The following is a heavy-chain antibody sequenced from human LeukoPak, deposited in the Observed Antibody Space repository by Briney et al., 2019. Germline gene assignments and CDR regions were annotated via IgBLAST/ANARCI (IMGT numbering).Heavy chain of an antibody. D-gene: IGHD1-1*01. J-gene: IGHJ4*02. CDR1: GFTFSSYA. CDR2: ISYDGSNK. CDR3: ASDTNFD. V-gene: IGHV3-30-3*01. Sequence: GRSLRFSCAASGFTFSSYAMHLVRKAPDKGLKWVAVISYDGSNKYYADSVKGRFTISRDNSKNTLDLQMNSLRAEDTAVYYCASDTNFDWGQGTLVTVSS.